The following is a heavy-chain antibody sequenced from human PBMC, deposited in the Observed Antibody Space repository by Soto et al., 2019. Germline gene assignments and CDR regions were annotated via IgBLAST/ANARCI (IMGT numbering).Heavy chain of an antibody. J-gene: IGHJ6*02. CDR1: GFTVSSNY. CDR2: IYSGGST. D-gene: IGHD3-10*02. Sequence: EVQLVESGGGLVQPGGSLRLSCAASGFTVSSNYMSWVRQAPGKGLEWVSVIYSGGSTYYADSVKGRFTISRDNSTNTLYLKMRSLRAGDTAVYYCAGVRSSVARYYYGMVGWGQGTTVTVSS. V-gene: IGHV3-66*01. CDR3: AGVRSSVARYYYGMVG.